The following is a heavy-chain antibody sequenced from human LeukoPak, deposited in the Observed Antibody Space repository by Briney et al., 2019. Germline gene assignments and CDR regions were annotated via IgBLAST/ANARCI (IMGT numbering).Heavy chain of an antibody. Sequence: PGGSLRLSCAASGFTVSSNYMSWVRQAPGKGLEWVSGISGSGGSTYYADSVKGRFTISRDNSKNTLYLEMNSLRAEDTAVYYCAKDLAYSSPSAFDYWGQGTLVTVSS. CDR1: GFTVSSNY. J-gene: IGHJ4*02. V-gene: IGHV3-23*01. D-gene: IGHD6-6*01. CDR3: AKDLAYSSPSAFDY. CDR2: ISGSGGST.